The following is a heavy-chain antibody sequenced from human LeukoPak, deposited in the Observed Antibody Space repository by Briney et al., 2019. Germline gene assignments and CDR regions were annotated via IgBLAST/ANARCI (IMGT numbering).Heavy chain of an antibody. J-gene: IGHJ6*02. CDR3: ARDRLQYYYYYGMDV. CDR1: GGSISSYY. V-gene: IGHV4-59*01. D-gene: IGHD4-11*01. Sequence: SETLSLTCTVSGGSISSYYWSWIRQPPGKGLEWIGYIYYSGSSNYNPSLKSRVTISVDTSKNQFSLKLSSVTAADTAVYYCARDRLQYYYYYGMDVWGQGTTVTVSS. CDR2: IYYSGSS.